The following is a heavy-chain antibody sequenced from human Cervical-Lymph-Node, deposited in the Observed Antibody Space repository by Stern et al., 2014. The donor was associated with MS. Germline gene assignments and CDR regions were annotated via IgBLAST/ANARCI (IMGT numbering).Heavy chain of an antibody. CDR3: ARDPHIAVAGTGGGFDP. V-gene: IGHV1-18*01. CDR2: ISGYNDDT. J-gene: IGHJ5*02. D-gene: IGHD6-19*01. Sequence: QVQLVQSGAEVKKPGASVKVSCKASGYTFTNYGISLVRQAPGQGLEWMGWISGYNDDTNYVEKFQGRVTMTTDTSTSTAYMELRSLRSDDTAVYYCARDPHIAVAGTGGGFDPWGQGTLVTVSS. CDR1: GYTFTNYG.